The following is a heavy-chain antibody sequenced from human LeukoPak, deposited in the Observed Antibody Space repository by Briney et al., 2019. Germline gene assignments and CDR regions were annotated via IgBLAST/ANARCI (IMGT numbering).Heavy chain of an antibody. D-gene: IGHD4/OR15-4a*01. CDR2: INSDGSST. V-gene: IGHV3-74*01. Sequence: GGSLRLSCAASGFTFSSYWMHWVRQASGKGLVWVSRINSDGSSTIYADAVKGRYTISRDNAKNTLYLQMNSLRAEDTAVYYCVRGYGGNTFDYWGQGTLATVSS. CDR3: VRGYGGNTFDY. J-gene: IGHJ4*02. CDR1: GFTFSSYW.